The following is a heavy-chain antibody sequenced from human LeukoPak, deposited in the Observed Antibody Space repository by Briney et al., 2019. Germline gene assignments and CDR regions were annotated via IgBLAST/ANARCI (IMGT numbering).Heavy chain of an antibody. D-gene: IGHD3-10*01. V-gene: IGHV3-30*02. CDR1: GFTFSSYG. CDR3: AREESMVREAFDI. J-gene: IGHJ3*02. Sequence: PGGSLRLSCAAAGFTFSSYGMHWVCQAPGKGLEWVAFIRYDGSNKYYADSVKGRFTISRDNSKNPLYLQMNSLRAEDTAVYYCAREESMVREAFDIWGQGTMVTVSS. CDR2: IRYDGSNK.